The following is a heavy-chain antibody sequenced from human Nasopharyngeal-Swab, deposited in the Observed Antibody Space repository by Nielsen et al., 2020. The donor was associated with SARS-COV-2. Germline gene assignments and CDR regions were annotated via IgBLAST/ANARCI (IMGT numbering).Heavy chain of an antibody. CDR3: ARLGYYDFWSGYYTYFYGLDV. CDR2: INHSGST. J-gene: IGHJ6*02. D-gene: IGHD3-3*01. CDR1: GGIFRDYY. Sequence: SETLSLTCAVSGGIFRDYYWTWIRQPPGKGLEWIGEINHSGSTNYNPSLKGRVTTSVDTSKNQFSLKLSSVTAADTAVYYCARLGYYDFWSGYYTYFYGLDVWGQGTTVTASS. V-gene: IGHV4-34*01.